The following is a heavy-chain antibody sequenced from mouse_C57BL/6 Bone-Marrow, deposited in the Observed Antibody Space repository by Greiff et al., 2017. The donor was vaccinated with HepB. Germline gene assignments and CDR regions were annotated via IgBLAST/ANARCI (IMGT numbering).Heavy chain of an antibody. D-gene: IGHD1-1*01. V-gene: IGHV1-81*01. CDR1: GYTFTSYG. CDR2: IYPRSGNT. J-gene: IGHJ3*01. CDR3: ARLYYYGSSYGAWFAY. Sequence: VQLQESGAELARPGASVKLSCKASGYTFTSYGISWVKQRTGQGLEWIGEIYPRSGNTYYNEKFKGKATLTADKSSSTAYMELRSLTSEDSAVYFCARLYYYGSSYGAWFAYWGQGTLVTVSA.